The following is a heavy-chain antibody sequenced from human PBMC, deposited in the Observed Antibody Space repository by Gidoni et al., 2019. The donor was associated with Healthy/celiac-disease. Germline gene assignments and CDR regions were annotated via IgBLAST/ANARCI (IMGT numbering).Heavy chain of an antibody. V-gene: IGHV2-70*15. D-gene: IGHD6-19*01. J-gene: IGHJ4*02. CDR1: GFSLSTSGMC. Sequence: QVTLRESGPALVKPTQTLTLTCTFSGFSLSTSGMCVSWIRQPPGKALEWLARIDWDDDKYYSTSLKTRLTISKDTSKNQVVLTMTNMDPVDTATYYCARIRAVAGRRGDFDYWGQGTLVTVSS. CDR2: IDWDDDK. CDR3: ARIRAVAGRRGDFDY.